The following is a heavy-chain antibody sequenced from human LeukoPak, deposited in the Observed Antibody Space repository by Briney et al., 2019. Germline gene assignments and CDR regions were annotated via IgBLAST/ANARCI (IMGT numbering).Heavy chain of an antibody. CDR3: ARGGRIQLERRGYFDY. CDR1: GITFSSYW. Sequence: SGGSLRLSCAASGITFSSYWMHWVRQAPGKGLVWVSRITSDGSNTNYADSVKGRFTISRDNAKNTLYLHMNSLRAEDTAVYYCARGGRIQLERRGYFDYWGQGTLVTVSS. D-gene: IGHD1-1*01. V-gene: IGHV3-74*01. CDR2: ITSDGSNT. J-gene: IGHJ4*02.